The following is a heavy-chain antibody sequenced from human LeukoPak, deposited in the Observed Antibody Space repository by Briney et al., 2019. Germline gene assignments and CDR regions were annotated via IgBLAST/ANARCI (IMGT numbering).Heavy chain of an antibody. V-gene: IGHV1-46*01. Sequence: ASVTVSCKASGYTFTSYYMHWVRQAPGQGLEWMGIINPSGGSTSYAQKFQGRVTMTRDTSTSTVYMELSSLRSDDTAVYYCARRAVAYYYYYYMDVWGKGTTVTVSS. J-gene: IGHJ6*03. D-gene: IGHD6-19*01. CDR3: ARRAVAYYYYYYMDV. CDR1: GYTFTSYY. CDR2: INPSGGST.